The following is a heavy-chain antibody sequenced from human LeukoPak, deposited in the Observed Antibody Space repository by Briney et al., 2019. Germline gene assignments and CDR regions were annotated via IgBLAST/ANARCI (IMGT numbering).Heavy chain of an antibody. CDR2: INHSGST. CDR1: GGSFSGYY. J-gene: IGHJ5*02. Sequence: SETLSLTCAVYGGSFSGYYWSWIRQPPGRGLEWIGEINHSGSTNYNPSLKSRVTISVDTSKNQFSLKLSSVTAADTAVYYCARVIILMVYTTEPSWFDPWGQGTLVTVSS. CDR3: ARVIILMVYTTEPSWFDP. V-gene: IGHV4-34*01. D-gene: IGHD2-8*01.